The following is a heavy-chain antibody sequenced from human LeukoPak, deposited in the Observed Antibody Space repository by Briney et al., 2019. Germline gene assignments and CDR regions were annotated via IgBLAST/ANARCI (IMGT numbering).Heavy chain of an antibody. J-gene: IGHJ3*02. CDR1: GFTFSSYG. CDR3: AKDRFNDFWSGSNDDAFDI. Sequence: RAGGSLRLSCAASGFTFSSYGMHWVRQAPGKGLEWVAFIRYDGSNKYYADSVKGRFTISRDNSKNTLYLQMYSLRAEDTAVYYCAKDRFNDFWSGSNDDAFDIWGQGTMVTVSS. V-gene: IGHV3-30*02. D-gene: IGHD3-3*01. CDR2: IRYDGSNK.